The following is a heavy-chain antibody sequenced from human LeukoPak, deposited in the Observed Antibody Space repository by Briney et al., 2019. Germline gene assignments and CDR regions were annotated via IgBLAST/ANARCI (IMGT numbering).Heavy chain of an antibody. CDR1: GGSFSGYY. CDR3: ARRVMVRGVTRGGWFDP. Sequence: SETLSLTCAVYGGSFSGYYWSWIRQPPGKGLEWIGEINHSGSTNYNPSLKSRVTMSVDTSKNQFSLKLSSVTAADTAVYYCARRVMVRGVTRGGWFDPWGQGTLVTVSS. J-gene: IGHJ5*02. V-gene: IGHV4-34*01. D-gene: IGHD3-10*01. CDR2: INHSGST.